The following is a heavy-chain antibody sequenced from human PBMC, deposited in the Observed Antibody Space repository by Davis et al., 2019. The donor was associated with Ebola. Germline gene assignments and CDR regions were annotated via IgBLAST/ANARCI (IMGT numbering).Heavy chain of an antibody. Sequence: SETLSLTCTVSGASISTSSYYWGWIRQPPGKGLEWIGSIYYSGSTYYNPSLKSRVTISVDTSKNQFSLKLSSVTAADTAVYYCARHDGWLVLPFDYWGQGTLVTVSS. CDR1: GASISTSSYY. D-gene: IGHD6-19*01. V-gene: IGHV4-39*01. CDR2: IYYSGST. J-gene: IGHJ4*02. CDR3: ARHDGWLVLPFDY.